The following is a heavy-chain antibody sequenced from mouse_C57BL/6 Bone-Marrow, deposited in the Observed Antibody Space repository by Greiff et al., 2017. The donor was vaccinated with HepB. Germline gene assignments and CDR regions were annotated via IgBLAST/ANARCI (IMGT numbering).Heavy chain of an antibody. CDR3: ARDLGDGYFDY. CDR2: ISDGGSYT. CDR1: GFTFSSYA. J-gene: IGHJ2*01. D-gene: IGHD2-3*01. V-gene: IGHV5-4*01. Sequence: EVKLMESGGGLVKPGGSLKLSCAASGFTFSSYAMSWVRQTPEKRLEWVATISDGGSYTYYPDNVKGRFTISRDNAKNNLYLQMSHLKSEDAAMYYFARDLGDGYFDYWGQGTTLPVSS.